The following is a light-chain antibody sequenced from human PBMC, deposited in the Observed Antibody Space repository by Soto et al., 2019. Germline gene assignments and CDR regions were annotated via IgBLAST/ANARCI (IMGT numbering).Light chain of an antibody. CDR2: NAS. V-gene: IGKV1-39*01. CDR3: QQTYSDIS. J-gene: IGKJ4*01. Sequence: DIQLTQYPSSLSASVGDTVTITCRASQTISTYLLWYHQKPGRAPNLLIYNASTLHSGVPSKFSGSGYGTDFTLTISGLQPEDFATYHCQQTYSDISFGGGTKVE. CDR1: QTISTY.